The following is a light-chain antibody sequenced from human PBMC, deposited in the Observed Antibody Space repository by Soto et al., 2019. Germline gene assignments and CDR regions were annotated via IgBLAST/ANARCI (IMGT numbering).Light chain of an antibody. V-gene: IGKV1-39*01. CDR1: RSIGTN. Sequence: DIQMTQSPSSLSAPVGDRVIITCRASRSIGTNLNWYQQKPGRAPKLLVFAASTLQYGVPSRFSGSGSGTDFTLTSSSLQPEDFAIYAWHQSFSVPYSLGQGTRLE. CDR2: AAS. CDR3: HQSFSVPYS. J-gene: IGKJ2*03.